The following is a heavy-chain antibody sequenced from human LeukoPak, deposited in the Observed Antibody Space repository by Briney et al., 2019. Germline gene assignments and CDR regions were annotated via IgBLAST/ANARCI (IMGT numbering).Heavy chain of an antibody. J-gene: IGHJ4*01. CDR3: ARAEPPDLSSGWSYYFDY. Sequence: PGGSLRLSCAASGFTFSGCGMHWVRQAPGKGLEWVALISYDGSDRAYADSVKGRFTISRDNSKNTLYLQMNSLRAEDTAVYYCARAEPPDLSSGWSYYFDYWGQGTLVTVSS. V-gene: IGHV3-30-3*01. D-gene: IGHD6-19*01. CDR2: ISYDGSDR. CDR1: GFTFSGCG.